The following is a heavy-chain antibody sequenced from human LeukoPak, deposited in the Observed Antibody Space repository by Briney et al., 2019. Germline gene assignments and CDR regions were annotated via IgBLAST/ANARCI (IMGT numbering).Heavy chain of an antibody. V-gene: IGHV5-10-1*01. D-gene: IGHD3-22*01. Sequence: GESLKISCKGSGYSFTNYWISWVRQMPGKGLEWMGKIDPSDSYANYSPSFQGHVTISADKSITTAYLQWGSLKASDTAMYYCARNYYDSSGSEAFDIWGQGTMVTVYS. CDR3: ARNYYDSSGSEAFDI. CDR1: GYSFTNYW. J-gene: IGHJ3*02. CDR2: IDPSDSYA.